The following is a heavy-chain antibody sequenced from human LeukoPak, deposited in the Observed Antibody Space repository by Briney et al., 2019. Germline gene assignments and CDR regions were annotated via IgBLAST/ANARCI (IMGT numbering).Heavy chain of an antibody. CDR1: GYTFTSYG. J-gene: IGHJ3*02. CDR2: IIPIFGTA. V-gene: IGHV1-69*05. CDR3: VRVRDGYNDAYDI. D-gene: IGHD5-24*01. Sequence: SVKVSCKASGYTFTSYGISWVRQAPGQGLEWMGGIIPIFGTANYAQNFQGRVTMARDTSTSTVYMELSSLRSEDTAVYYCVRVRDGYNDAYDIWGQGTMVTVPS.